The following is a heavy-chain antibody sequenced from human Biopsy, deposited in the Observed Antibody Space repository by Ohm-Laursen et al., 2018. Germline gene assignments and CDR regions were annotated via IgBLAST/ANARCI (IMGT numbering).Heavy chain of an antibody. D-gene: IGHD3-22*01. Sequence: ASVKASCKASGYTFTGYHVHWVRQAPGQGLEWMGWINAKTGDTNYAQKFQGRVTMTRDTSISTAYVDLSSLRSDDTAVYYCTRGGYYYDSLAYYYWFDPWGQGTLVTVPS. CDR3: TRGGYYYDSLAYYYWFDP. J-gene: IGHJ5*02. CDR1: GYTFTGYH. V-gene: IGHV1-2*02. CDR2: INAKTGDT.